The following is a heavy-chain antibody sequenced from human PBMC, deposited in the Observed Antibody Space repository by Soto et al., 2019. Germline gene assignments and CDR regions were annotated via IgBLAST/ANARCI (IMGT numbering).Heavy chain of an antibody. Sequence: SETLSLTCTVSGGSISSYYRSWIRQPPGKGLEWIGYIYYSGSTNYNPSLKSRVTISVDTSKNQFSLKLSSVTAADTAVYYCARGHYYDRPYYFDYWGQGTLVTVSS. CDR3: ARGHYYDRPYYFDY. D-gene: IGHD3-10*02. CDR2: IYYSGST. CDR1: GGSISSYY. V-gene: IGHV4-59*01. J-gene: IGHJ4*02.